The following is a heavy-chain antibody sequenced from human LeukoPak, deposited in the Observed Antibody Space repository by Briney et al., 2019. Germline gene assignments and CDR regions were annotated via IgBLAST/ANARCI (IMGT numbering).Heavy chain of an antibody. D-gene: IGHD4-17*01. CDR1: GFTFSSYW. Sequence: GGSLRLSCAASGFTFSSYWMHWVRHAPGKGLVWVSRINSDGSSTYYADSVKGRFTISRDNAKNSFYLQMNRLRAEDTAVYYCARDVGSVTTYESAFDIWGQGTMVTVSS. CDR2: INSDGSST. CDR3: ARDVGSVTTYESAFDI. J-gene: IGHJ3*02. V-gene: IGHV3-74*01.